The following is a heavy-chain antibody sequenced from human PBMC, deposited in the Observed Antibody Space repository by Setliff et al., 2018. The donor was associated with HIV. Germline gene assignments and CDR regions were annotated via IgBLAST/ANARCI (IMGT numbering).Heavy chain of an antibody. V-gene: IGHV1-2*02. Sequence: ASVKVSCKASGFTFSDYYMHWVRQAPGQGLEWMGWVRPYNADKNYAQKFQGRVTMTSDTSISTAYLELSGLTSDDTAIYYCARDRAYCSSGSCYRPLVYYYYYMDVWGTGTTVTVSS. CDR3: ARDRAYCSSGSCYRPLVYYYYYMDV. D-gene: IGHD2-15*01. CDR1: GFTFSDYY. J-gene: IGHJ6*03. CDR2: VRPYNADK.